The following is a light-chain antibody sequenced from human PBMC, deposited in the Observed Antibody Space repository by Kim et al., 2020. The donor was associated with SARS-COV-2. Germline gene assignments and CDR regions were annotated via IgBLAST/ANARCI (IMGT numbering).Light chain of an antibody. V-gene: IGKV3-15*01. CDR3: QQYSNWPLS. J-gene: IGKJ4*01. Sequence: VSPGEGGTLFCRASQTISTNLAWYQQIPGRPPRLLIHGASIRAVGVPARFSGSGSGTEFTLTISSLQSEDFAVYYCQQYSNWPLSFGGGTKVDIK. CDR1: QTISTN. CDR2: GAS.